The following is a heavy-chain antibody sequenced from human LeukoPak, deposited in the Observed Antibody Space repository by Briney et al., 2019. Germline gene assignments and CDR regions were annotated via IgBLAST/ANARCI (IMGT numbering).Heavy chain of an antibody. V-gene: IGHV3-21*01. J-gene: IGHJ4*02. CDR2: INSTSSSM. Sequence: GGSLRPSCAASGFTFSGYSMNWVRQAPGKGLEWVSSINSTSSSMYYADSVKGRFTISRDNAKNSLYLQMSSLRAEDTAVYYCARDPDYYDSSGYYGGFDYWGQGTLVTVSS. D-gene: IGHD3-22*01. CDR3: ARDPDYYDSSGYYGGFDY. CDR1: GFTFSGYS.